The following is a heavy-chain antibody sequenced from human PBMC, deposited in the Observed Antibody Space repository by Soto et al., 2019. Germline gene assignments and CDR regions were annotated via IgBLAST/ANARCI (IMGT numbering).Heavy chain of an antibody. Sequence: XESLKISWKSLGNSFTNYWIGLVLQMPGQSLEWMGIIYPGDSDTRYSPPLQGQITISADKSINTAYLQWNSLEASDTAMYYCARHLGYTTSSRTLYGMDVWGQGTTVTVSS. CDR2: IYPGDSDT. CDR3: ARHLGYTTSSRTLYGMDV. J-gene: IGHJ6*02. CDR1: GNSFTNYW. D-gene: IGHD6-13*01. V-gene: IGHV5-51*01.